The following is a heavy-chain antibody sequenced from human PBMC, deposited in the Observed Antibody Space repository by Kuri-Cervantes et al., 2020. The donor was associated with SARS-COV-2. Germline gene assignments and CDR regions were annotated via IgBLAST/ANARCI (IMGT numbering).Heavy chain of an antibody. J-gene: IGHJ4*02. Sequence: GESLKISCVASGFTFSSNSMNWVRQAPGKGLEWVSYISGSGFSIYYADSLKGRFTISRDIAKNSLYLQMNSLTAEDTAVYYCARGGRYYFDYWGQGSLVTVSS. D-gene: IGHD1-26*01. CDR2: ISGSGFSI. CDR1: GFTFSSNS. V-gene: IGHV3-48*01. CDR3: ARGGRYYFDY.